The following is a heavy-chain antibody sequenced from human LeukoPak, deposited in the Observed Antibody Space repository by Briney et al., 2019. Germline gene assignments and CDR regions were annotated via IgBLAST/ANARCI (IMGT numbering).Heavy chain of an antibody. V-gene: IGHV4-59*08. D-gene: IGHD1-26*01. CDR3: AGVWGLPPYFDY. CDR2: IYYSGST. J-gene: IGHJ4*02. Sequence: SETLSLTCTVSGGSISSYYWSWIRQPPGKGLEWIGYIYYSGSTNYHPSLKSRVTISVDTSKNQFSLKLSSVTAADTAVYYCAGVWGLPPYFDYWGQGTLVTVSS. CDR1: GGSISSYY.